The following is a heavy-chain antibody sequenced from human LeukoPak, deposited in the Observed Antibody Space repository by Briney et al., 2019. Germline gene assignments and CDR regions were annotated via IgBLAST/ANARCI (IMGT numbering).Heavy chain of an antibody. V-gene: IGHV4-59*08. CDR3: ARKIVSYYYDSSGYYRSGDAFDI. CDR2: IYYSGST. Sequence: SETLSLTCTVSGGSISSYYWSWIRQPPGKGLEWIGYIYYSGSTNYSPSLKSRATISVDTSKNQFSLKLSSVTAADTAVYYCARKIVSYYYDSSGYYRSGDAFDIWGQGTMVTVSS. J-gene: IGHJ3*02. CDR1: GGSISSYY. D-gene: IGHD3-22*01.